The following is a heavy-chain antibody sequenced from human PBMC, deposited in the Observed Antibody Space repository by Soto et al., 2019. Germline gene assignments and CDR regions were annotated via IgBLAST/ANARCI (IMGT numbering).Heavy chain of an antibody. V-gene: IGHV1-18*01. CDR3: ARSYEAHDYGDYVVFGY. CDR2: ISAYNGNT. CDR1: GYTFTSYG. J-gene: IGHJ4*02. D-gene: IGHD4-17*01. Sequence: QVQLVQSGAEVKKPGASVKVSCKASGYTFTSYGISWVRQAPGQGLEWMGWISAYNGNTNYAQKLQCRVTMTKDTSTSTAYMELRSLRSDDTAVYYCARSYEAHDYGDYVVFGYWGQGTLVTVSS.